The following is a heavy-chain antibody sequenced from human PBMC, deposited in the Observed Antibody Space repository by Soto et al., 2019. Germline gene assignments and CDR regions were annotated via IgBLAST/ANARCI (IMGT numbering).Heavy chain of an antibody. V-gene: IGHV1-69*01. CDR2: IIPIFGTA. CDR3: ARGGSGYVWFNEF. J-gene: IGHJ4*02. CDR1: GGIFSSYA. D-gene: IGHD3-22*01. Sequence: QEQLVQSGAEVKKPGSSVKVSCKASGGIFSSYAISWVRQAPGQGLEWMGGIIPIFGTANYAQKYQGRVTITADESTNTAYLDPSSLKSEDTAIYYCARGGSGYVWFNEFWGQGTLVTVSS.